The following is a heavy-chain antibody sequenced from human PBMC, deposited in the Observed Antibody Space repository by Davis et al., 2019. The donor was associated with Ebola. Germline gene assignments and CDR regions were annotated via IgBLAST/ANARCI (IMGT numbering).Heavy chain of an antibody. J-gene: IGHJ6*02. D-gene: IGHD3-3*01. CDR2: INHSGST. Sequence: SQTLSLTCAVYGGSFSGYYWSWIRQPPGKGLEWIGEINHSGSTNYNPSLKSRVTISVDTSKNQFSLKLSSVTAADTAVYYCARGPYRSVRVPYYYYGMDVWGQGTTVTVSS. CDR3: ARGPYRSVRVPYYYYGMDV. V-gene: IGHV4-34*01. CDR1: GGSFSGYY.